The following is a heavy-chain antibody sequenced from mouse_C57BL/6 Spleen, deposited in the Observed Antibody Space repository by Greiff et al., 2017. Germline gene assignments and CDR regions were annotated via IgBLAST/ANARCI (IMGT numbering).Heavy chain of an antibody. V-gene: IGHV5-17*01. D-gene: IGHD1-1*01. CDR2: ISSGSSTI. CDR1: GFTFSDYG. Sequence: VQLQQSGGGLVKPGGSLKLSCAASGFTFSDYGMHWVRQAPEKGLEWVAYISSGSSTIYYADTVKGRFTISRDNAKNTLFLQMTSLRSEDTAMYYCARLRYYGSIDYWGQGTTLTVSS. CDR3: ARLRYYGSIDY. J-gene: IGHJ2*01.